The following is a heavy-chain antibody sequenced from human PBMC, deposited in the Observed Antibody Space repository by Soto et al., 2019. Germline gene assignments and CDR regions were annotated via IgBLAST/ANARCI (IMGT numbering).Heavy chain of an antibody. CDR1: GYTFSSYG. CDR3: ARGYYYDSSGSPDAFDI. Sequence: GASVKVSCKASGYTFSSYGISWVRQAPGQGFEWMGWISGYNGKTSYAEKFQGRVTMSTDTSTSTAYMELRSLRSDDTAMYYCARGYYYDSSGSPDAFDIWGQGTMVTVSS. CDR2: ISGYNGKT. V-gene: IGHV1-18*01. D-gene: IGHD3-22*01. J-gene: IGHJ3*02.